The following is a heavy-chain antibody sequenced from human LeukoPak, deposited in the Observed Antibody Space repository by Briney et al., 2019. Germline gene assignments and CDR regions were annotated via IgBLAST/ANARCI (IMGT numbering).Heavy chain of an antibody. V-gene: IGHV3-23*01. D-gene: IGHD2-15*01. Sequence: GGSPRLSCAASGFTFSNHAMSWVRQTPGKGLQWVSVISGCGRTTEYADSVKGRFTISRDNSKNTLSLQMNSLRVEDTAIYYCAKNVVVKRYIDYWGQGTLVTVSS. CDR2: ISGCGRTT. J-gene: IGHJ4*02. CDR1: GFTFSNHA. CDR3: AKNVVVKRYIDY.